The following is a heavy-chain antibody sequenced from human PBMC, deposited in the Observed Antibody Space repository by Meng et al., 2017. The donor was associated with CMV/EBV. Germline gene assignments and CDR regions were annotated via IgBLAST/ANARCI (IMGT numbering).Heavy chain of an antibody. Sequence: SVKVSCKASGFTFTSSAVQWVRQARGQRLEWIGWIVVGSGNTNYAQKFQERVTITRDMSTSTAYMELRSLRSEDTAVYYCAADGDFWSGYNWFDPWGQGTLVPSPQ. J-gene: IGHJ5*02. CDR2: IVVGSGNT. V-gene: IGHV1-58*01. CDR1: GFTFTSSA. D-gene: IGHD3-3*01. CDR3: AADGDFWSGYNWFDP.